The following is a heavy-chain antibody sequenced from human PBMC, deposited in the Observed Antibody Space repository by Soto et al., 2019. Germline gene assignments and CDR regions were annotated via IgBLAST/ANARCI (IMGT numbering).Heavy chain of an antibody. CDR2: IIPIFGTA. Sequence: QVQLVQSGAEVKKPGSSVKVSCKASGGTFSSYAISWVRQAPGQGLEWMGGIIPIFGTANYAQKFQGRVTITADKSTSTGYMELSSLRSEYTAVYYCARGGYCSGGSCYYDYWGQGTLVTVSS. CDR1: GGTFSSYA. D-gene: IGHD2-15*01. CDR3: ARGGYCSGGSCYYDY. V-gene: IGHV1-69*06. J-gene: IGHJ4*02.